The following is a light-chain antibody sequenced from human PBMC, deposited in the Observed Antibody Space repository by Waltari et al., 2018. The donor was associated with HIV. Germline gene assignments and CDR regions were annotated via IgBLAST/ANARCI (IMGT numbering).Light chain of an antibody. CDR1: SSNIGSNY. J-gene: IGLJ2*01. CDR2: RNN. V-gene: IGLV1-47*01. Sequence: QSVLTQPPSAPGTPGQRATLPCSGSSSNIGSNYVYWYQQLPGTAPKLLIYRNNQRPSGVPDRFSGSKSGTSASLAISGLRSEDEADYYCAAWDDSLSAYVVFGGGTKLTVL. CDR3: AAWDDSLSAYVV.